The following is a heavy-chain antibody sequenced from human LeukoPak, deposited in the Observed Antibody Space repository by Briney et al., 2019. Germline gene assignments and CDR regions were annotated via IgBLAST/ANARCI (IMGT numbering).Heavy chain of an antibody. CDR1: GFTFNTYW. CDR2: MNADGSIT. J-gene: IGHJ4*02. CDR3: GRDNYGSVDY. D-gene: IGHD3-10*01. V-gene: IGHV3-74*01. Sequence: SGGSLRLSXAASGFTFNTYWMIWVRQVPGKGLVYVSHMNADGSITNYADSVKGRFTISRDNAKNTLYLQMDSLRAEDTALYYCGRDNYGSVDYWGQGTLVTVS.